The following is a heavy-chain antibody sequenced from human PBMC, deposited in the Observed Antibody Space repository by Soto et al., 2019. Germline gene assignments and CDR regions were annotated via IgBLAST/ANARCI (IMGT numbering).Heavy chain of an antibody. J-gene: IGHJ4*02. CDR2: IYYSGST. V-gene: IGHV4-30-4*01. CDR3: ARVVYYYDSGGYPGGYYFDY. D-gene: IGHD3-22*01. CDR1: GGSISSGDYY. Sequence: QVQLQESGPGLVKPSQTLSLTCTVSGGSISSGDYYWSWIRQPPGKGLEWIGYIYYSGSTYYNPSLERRVTLSVDASKNQFSLKLSSVTAADTAVYYCARVVYYYDSGGYPGGYYFDYWGQGTLVTVSS.